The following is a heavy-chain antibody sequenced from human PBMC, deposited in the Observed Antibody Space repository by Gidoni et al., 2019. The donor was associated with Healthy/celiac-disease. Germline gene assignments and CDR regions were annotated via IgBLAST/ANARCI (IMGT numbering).Heavy chain of an antibody. V-gene: IGHV3-30*18. CDR3: AKEYSSGWYLARGPGSGSLDY. J-gene: IGHJ4*02. CDR2: ISYDGSNK. CDR1: GFTFSSYG. D-gene: IGHD6-19*01. Sequence: QVQLVESGGGVVQPGRSLRLSCAASGFTFSSYGMQWVRQAPGKGLEWVAVISYDGSNKYYADSVKGRFTISRDNSKNTLYLQMNSLRAEDTAVYYCAKEYSSGWYLARGPGSGSLDYWGQGTLVTVSS.